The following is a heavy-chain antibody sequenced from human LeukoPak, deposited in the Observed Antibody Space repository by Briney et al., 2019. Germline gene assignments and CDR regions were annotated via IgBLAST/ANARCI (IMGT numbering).Heavy chain of an antibody. J-gene: IGHJ4*02. CDR1: GGSVSSYY. CDR3: ARDLARGRSGLDY. Sequence: SETLSLTCTVSGGSVSSYYWNWVRQPPGKGLEWIGYIYYSGSSNYNPSLKSRVTISVDTSKNQFSLKLSSVTAADTAMHYCARDLARGRSGLDYWGQGTLVTVSS. V-gene: IGHV4-59*02. CDR2: IYYSGSS. D-gene: IGHD3-3*01.